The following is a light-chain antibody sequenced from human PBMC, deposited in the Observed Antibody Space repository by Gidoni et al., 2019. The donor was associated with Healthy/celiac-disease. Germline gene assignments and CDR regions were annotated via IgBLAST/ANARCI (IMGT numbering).Light chain of an antibody. CDR1: RRRSYY. CDR3: NSRDSSGNHLV. Sequence: SPELTQVPAVSLALGQAGRITRQGDRRRSYYASWYQQKPGQAPVLVIYGKNNRPPGIPDPFSGSSSGNTASLTITGAQAEDEADYYCNSRDSSGNHLVFGGGTKLTVL. V-gene: IGLV3-19*01. J-gene: IGLJ2*01. CDR2: GKN.